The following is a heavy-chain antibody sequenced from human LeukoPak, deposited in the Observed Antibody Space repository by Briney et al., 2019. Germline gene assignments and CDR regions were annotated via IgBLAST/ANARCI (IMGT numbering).Heavy chain of an antibody. J-gene: IGHJ4*02. Sequence: ASVKVSCKASGGTFSSYAISWVRQAPGQGLEWMGGIIPIFGTANYAQKFQGRVTMTTDTSTSTAYMELRSLRSDDTAVYYCARGVSLAVPGHFDYWGQGALVTVSS. CDR1: GGTFSSYA. V-gene: IGHV1-69*05. CDR3: ARGVSLAVPGHFDY. CDR2: IIPIFGTA. D-gene: IGHD6-19*01.